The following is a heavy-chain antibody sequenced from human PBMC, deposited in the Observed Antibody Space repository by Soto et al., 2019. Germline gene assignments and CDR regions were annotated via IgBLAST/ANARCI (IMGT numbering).Heavy chain of an antibody. V-gene: IGHV1-18*01. CDR1: GYTFTRYG. CDR3: ARGSAYSTPWSFDS. CDR2: ISGYNGNT. J-gene: IGHJ4*02. D-gene: IGHD6-13*01. Sequence: QVQVMQSGAEVKKPGASVRVSCKTSGYTFTRYGISWVRQAPGQGLEWMGWISGYNGNTTAAEKFQGRVTMTTDTAASTAHMELRSLTSDDTGVYYCARGSAYSTPWSFDSWGQGTLVTVSS.